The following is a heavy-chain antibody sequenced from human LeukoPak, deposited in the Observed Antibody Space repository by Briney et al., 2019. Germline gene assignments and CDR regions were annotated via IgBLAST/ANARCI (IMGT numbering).Heavy chain of an antibody. CDR3: AKGGSSGWNTYFDS. CDR2: IKLDATEK. V-gene: IGHV3-7*04. Sequence: GGSLRLSCAASGLTFSSFWMSWVRQAPGKGLEWVANIKLDATEKNYVDSVKGRFTISRDNAENSLYLQMNSLRAEDTAVYYCAKGGSSGWNTYFDSWGQGTLVTVSS. J-gene: IGHJ4*02. CDR1: GLTFSSFW. D-gene: IGHD6-19*01.